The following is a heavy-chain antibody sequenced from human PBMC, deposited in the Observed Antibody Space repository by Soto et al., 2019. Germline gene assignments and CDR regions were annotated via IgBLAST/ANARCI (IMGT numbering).Heavy chain of an antibody. J-gene: IGHJ6*02. V-gene: IGHV3-23*01. Sequence: GGSLRLSCAASGFTFSSYAMSWVRQAPGKGLEWVSAISGSGGSTYYADSVKGRFTISRDNSKNTLYLQMNSLRAEDTAVYYCAKATTTTVTYYYYYGMDVWGQGTTFTVSS. CDR2: ISGSGGST. CDR3: AKATTTTVTYYYYYGMDV. D-gene: IGHD4-17*01. CDR1: GFTFSSYA.